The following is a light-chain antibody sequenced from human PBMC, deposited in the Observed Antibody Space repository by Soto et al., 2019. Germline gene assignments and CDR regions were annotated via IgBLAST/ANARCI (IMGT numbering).Light chain of an antibody. CDR2: EVS. CDR3: CSYAGTVAYV. V-gene: IGLV2-23*02. J-gene: IGLJ1*01. Sequence: QSALTQPASVSGSPGLSITISCTGTSSDVGNYNLVSWYQQHPGKAPKLMIYEVSKRPPGVSNRFSGSKSGDTASLTISGLQAEDEADYFCCSYAGTVAYVFGTGTKVTVL. CDR1: SSDVGNYNL.